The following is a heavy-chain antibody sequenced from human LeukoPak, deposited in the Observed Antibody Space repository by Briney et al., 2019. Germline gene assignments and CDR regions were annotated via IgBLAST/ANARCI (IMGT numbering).Heavy chain of an antibody. Sequence: ASVKVSCKASGYSFTNYAMNWVRQAPGQGLEWMGWIHPSTGNPTYAQGFTGRFVFSLDTSVSTAYLQISSLKAEDTAVYFCARAFQSLGGLSLPDYWGQGTLVTVSS. J-gene: IGHJ4*02. CDR3: ARAFQSLGGLSLPDY. CDR2: IHPSTGNP. D-gene: IGHD3-16*02. V-gene: IGHV7-4-1*02. CDR1: GYSFTNYA.